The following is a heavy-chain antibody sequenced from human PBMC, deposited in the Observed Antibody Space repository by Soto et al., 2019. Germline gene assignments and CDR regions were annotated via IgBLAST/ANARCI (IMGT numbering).Heavy chain of an antibody. CDR1: GFSLNSYA. CDR2: ISYAGCSI. CDR3: ESDCSSHTCYRQGGMDV. Sequence: GGSLRLSCAASGFSLNSYAMHWVRQAPGKGLEWVAVISYAGCSIVYEDFVKGRFTISRDNSKNTVYLQMDSLRTEDMAVYYCESDCSSHTCYRQGGMDVWGQGTTVTVSS. J-gene: IGHJ6*02. D-gene: IGHD2-2*02. V-gene: IGHV3-30-3*01.